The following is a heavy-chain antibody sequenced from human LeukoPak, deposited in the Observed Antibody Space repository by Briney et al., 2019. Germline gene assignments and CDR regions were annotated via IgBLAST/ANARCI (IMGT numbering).Heavy chain of an antibody. CDR1: GGSISSINSNY. CDR2: IYNSGST. Sequence: SETLSLTCTVSGGSISSINSNYCSWIRQPPGKGLEWIGYIYNSGSTNYNPSLKSRVTISVDTSKNQFSLKLSSVTAADTAAYYCARQAGGNSGPFDYWGQGTVVTVSS. V-gene: IGHV4-59*08. J-gene: IGHJ4*02. CDR3: ARQAGGNSGPFDY. D-gene: IGHD4-23*01.